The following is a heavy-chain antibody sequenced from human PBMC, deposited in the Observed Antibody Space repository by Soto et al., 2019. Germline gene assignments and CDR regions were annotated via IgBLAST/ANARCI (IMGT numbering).Heavy chain of an antibody. CDR1: GYTFTSYG. J-gene: IGHJ4*02. Sequence: QVQLVQSGAEVKKPGASVKVSCKASGYTFTSYGISWVRQAPGQGLEWMGWISANNGNTNYAQQLQGRVTMTTDTSTSTGYMELRRLRSDDTAVYYCARDRGSYALDYWGQGILVTVSS. D-gene: IGHD1-26*01. CDR2: ISANNGNT. V-gene: IGHV1-18*01. CDR3: ARDRGSYALDY.